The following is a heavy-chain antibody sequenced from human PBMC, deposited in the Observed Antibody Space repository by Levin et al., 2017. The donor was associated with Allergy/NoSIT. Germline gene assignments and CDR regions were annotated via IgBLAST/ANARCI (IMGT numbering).Heavy chain of an antibody. CDR1: GFIFSQAS. J-gene: IGHJ4*02. D-gene: IGHD5-18*01. CDR2: IKAKTEGGTT. CDR3: ATERGYAGSKIFDY. Sequence: PGESLKISCAASGFIFSQASMSWVRQAPGKGLEWIGRIKAKTEGGTTDSAAPVKGRFTVSRDDSKATLYLQMNSLTIEDTALYYCATERGYAGSKIFDYWGQGTLVTVSS. V-gene: IGHV3-15*01.